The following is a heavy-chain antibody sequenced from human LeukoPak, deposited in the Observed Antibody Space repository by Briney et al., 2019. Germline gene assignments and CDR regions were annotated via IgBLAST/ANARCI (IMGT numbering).Heavy chain of an antibody. Sequence: ASVKVSCKASGYTFTSYYMHWVRQAPGQRLEWMGIINPSGGSTSYAQKFQGRVTMTRDMSTSTVYMELSSLRSEDTAVYYCARVAAATLLHMDVWGKGTTVTVSS. CDR2: INPSGGST. CDR1: GYTFTSYY. V-gene: IGHV1-46*01. J-gene: IGHJ6*03. CDR3: ARVAAATLLHMDV. D-gene: IGHD6-13*01.